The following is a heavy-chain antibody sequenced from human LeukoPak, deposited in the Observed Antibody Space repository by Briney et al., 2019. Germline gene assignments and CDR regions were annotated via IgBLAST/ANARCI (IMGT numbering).Heavy chain of an antibody. D-gene: IGHD3-10*01. CDR3: ARTYYGSGSPYYFDY. Sequence: SETLSLTCAVSGDSISNSNWWSWVRQPPGKGLEWIGELYHSGSTNYNPSLKSRVTISVDKSKNQFSLKLSSVTAADTAVYYCARTYYGSGSPYYFDYWGQGTLVTVSS. J-gene: IGHJ4*02. CDR2: LYHSGST. V-gene: IGHV4-4*02. CDR1: GDSISNSNW.